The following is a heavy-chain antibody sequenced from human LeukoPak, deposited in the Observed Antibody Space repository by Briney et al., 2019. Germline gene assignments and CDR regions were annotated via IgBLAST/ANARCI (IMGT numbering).Heavy chain of an antibody. Sequence: GGSLRLSCAASGFTFSSYGMSWVRQAPGKGLEWVSAISGSGGSTYYADSVKGRFTISRDNSKNTLYLQMNSLRAEDTAVYYCAKDDDYYGSGSVDYWGQGTLVTVSS. CDR2: ISGSGGST. CDR1: GFTFSSYG. V-gene: IGHV3-23*01. CDR3: AKDDDYYGSGSVDY. J-gene: IGHJ4*02. D-gene: IGHD3-10*01.